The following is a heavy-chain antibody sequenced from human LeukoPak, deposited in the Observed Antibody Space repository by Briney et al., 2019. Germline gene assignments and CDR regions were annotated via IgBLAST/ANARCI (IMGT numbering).Heavy chain of an antibody. CDR2: IYHSGSGST. CDR3: ARVKAVAGTLPHLLDY. D-gene: IGHD6-19*01. Sequence: SETLSLTCTVSGGSISSGGHSWSWIRQPPGKGLEWIGYIYHSGSGSTYYNPSLKSRLTISKDKFKNQFSLKLTSVTVADTAVYFCARVKAVAGTLPHLLDYWGQGTLVTVSS. J-gene: IGHJ4*01. CDR1: GGSISSGGHS. V-gene: IGHV4-30-2*01.